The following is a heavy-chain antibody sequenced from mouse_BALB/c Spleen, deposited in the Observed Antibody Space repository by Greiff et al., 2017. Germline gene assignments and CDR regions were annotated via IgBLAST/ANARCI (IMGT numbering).Heavy chain of an antibody. D-gene: IGHD1-1*01. CDR2: ILPGSGST. J-gene: IGHJ1*01. V-gene: IGHV1-9*01. CDR1: GYTFSSYW. Sequence: VKLQESGAELMKPGASVKISCKATGYTFSSYWIEWVKQRPGHGLEWIGEILPGSGSTNYNEKFKGKATFTADTSSNTAYMQLSSLTSEDSAVYYCARRGYYGSSYVYFDVWGAGTTVTVSS. CDR3: ARRGYYGSSYVYFDV.